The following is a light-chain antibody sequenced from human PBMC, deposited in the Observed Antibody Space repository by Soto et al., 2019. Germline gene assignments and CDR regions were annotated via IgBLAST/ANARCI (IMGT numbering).Light chain of an antibody. CDR2: DAS. V-gene: IGKV3-20*01. CDR1: QSVTNNY. Sequence: EIVLTQSPGTLSLSPGERATLSCRASQSVTNNYLAWYQHKPGQAPRLLIDDASIRATGIPDRFSGSGSGTDFTLTISSLEPEDSAMYYCQQCFTAPLTFGQGTKVEIK. CDR3: QQCFTAPLT. J-gene: IGKJ1*01.